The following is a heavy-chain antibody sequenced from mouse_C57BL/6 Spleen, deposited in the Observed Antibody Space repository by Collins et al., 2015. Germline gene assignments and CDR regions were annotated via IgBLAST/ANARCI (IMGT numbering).Heavy chain of an antibody. CDR3: ARDYGWYFDV. D-gene: IGHD1-1*02. Sequence: ITCTVSGFSLTSCGVHWVRQPPGKGLEWLVVIWSDGSTTYNSALKSRLSISKDNSKSQVFLKMNSLQTDDTAMYYCARDYGWYFDVWGAGTTVTVSS. CDR2: IWSDGST. J-gene: IGHJ1*01. CDR1: GFSLTSCG. V-gene: IGHV2-6*02.